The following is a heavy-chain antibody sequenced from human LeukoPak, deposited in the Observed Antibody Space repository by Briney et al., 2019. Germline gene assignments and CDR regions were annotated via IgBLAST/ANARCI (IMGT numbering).Heavy chain of an antibody. J-gene: IGHJ6*03. CDR3: ARLLVHSSSYYYYYYMDV. V-gene: IGHV4-4*09. CDR1: GGSISSYY. D-gene: IGHD6-6*01. CDR2: IYTSGST. Sequence: SETLSLTCTVSGGSISSYYWSWIRQPPGKGLEWIGYIYTSGSTNYNPSLKSRVTIPVDTSKTKFSLNLSSVTAADTAVYYCARLLVHSSSYYYYYYMDVWGKGTTVTVSS.